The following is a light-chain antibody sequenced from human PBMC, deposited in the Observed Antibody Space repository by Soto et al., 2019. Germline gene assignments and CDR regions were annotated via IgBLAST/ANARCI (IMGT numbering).Light chain of an antibody. J-gene: IGKJ4*01. CDR2: KAS. V-gene: IGKV1-5*03. Sequence: DIQMTQSPSTLSASVGDRVTITCRASQSISTWLAWYQQKPGKAPKLLLYKASSLEGGVPSRFSGSGAGTEFNITVSSLQPDDFVSYYCQQYNTYPLTFGGGTTVEIK. CDR1: QSISTW. CDR3: QQYNTYPLT.